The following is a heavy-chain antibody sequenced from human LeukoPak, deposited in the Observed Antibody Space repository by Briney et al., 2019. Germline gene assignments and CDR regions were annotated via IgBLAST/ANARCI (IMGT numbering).Heavy chain of an antibody. D-gene: IGHD3-10*01. CDR1: GFTFSSYG. V-gene: IGHV3-30*18. J-gene: IGHJ4*02. CDR3: AKAPPSGSGSYYNGDY. CDR2: ISYDGSNK. Sequence: PGGSLRLSCAASGFTFSSYGMHWVRQAPGKGLEWVAVISYDGSNKYYADSVKGRFTISRDNSKNTLYLQMNSLRAEDTAVYYCAKAPPSGSGSYYNGDYWGQGTLVTVSS.